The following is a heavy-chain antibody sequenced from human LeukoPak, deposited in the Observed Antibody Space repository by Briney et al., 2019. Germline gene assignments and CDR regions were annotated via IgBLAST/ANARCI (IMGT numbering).Heavy chain of an antibody. CDR2: ISSSSSYI. D-gene: IGHD1-20*01. CDR1: AFTFSSYA. CDR3: ARDPRITGTTYYFDY. Sequence: GGSLRLSCAASAFTFSSYAMHWVRQAPGKGLEWVSSISSSSSYIYYADSVKGRFTISRDNAKNSLYLQMNSLRAEDTAVYYCARDPRITGTTYYFDYWGQGTLVTVSS. V-gene: IGHV3-21*01. J-gene: IGHJ4*02.